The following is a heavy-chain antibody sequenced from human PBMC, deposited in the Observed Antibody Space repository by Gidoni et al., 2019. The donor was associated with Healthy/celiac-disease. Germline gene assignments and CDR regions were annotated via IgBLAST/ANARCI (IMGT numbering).Heavy chain of an antibody. J-gene: IGHJ4*02. Sequence: QVQLVQSGAAVKKPGPSVKVPCKASGGPFSSYAISWVRHAPGQGLEWMGGIIPIFGTANYEQKFQGRVTITADESTSTAYMELSSLRSEDTAVYYCATMESSGWTRQTVDYWGQGTLVTVSS. D-gene: IGHD6-19*01. CDR2: IIPIFGTA. CDR1: GGPFSSYA. V-gene: IGHV1-69*01. CDR3: ATMESSGWTRQTVDY.